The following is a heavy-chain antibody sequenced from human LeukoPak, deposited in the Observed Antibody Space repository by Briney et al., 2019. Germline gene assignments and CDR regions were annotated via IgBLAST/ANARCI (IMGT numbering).Heavy chain of an antibody. Sequence: GGSLRLSCAASGFTFSSYAMSWVRQAPGKGLEWVSAISGSGGSTYYADSVKGRFTISRDNSKNTLYLQMNSLRAEDTAVYYCAAYYYDSSGYPESDAFDIWGQGTMVTVSP. J-gene: IGHJ3*02. CDR3: AAYYYDSSGYPESDAFDI. V-gene: IGHV3-23*01. CDR1: GFTFSSYA. CDR2: ISGSGGST. D-gene: IGHD3-22*01.